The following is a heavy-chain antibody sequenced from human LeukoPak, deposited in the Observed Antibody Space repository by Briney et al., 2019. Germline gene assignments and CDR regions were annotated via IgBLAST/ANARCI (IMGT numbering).Heavy chain of an antibody. CDR3: ARDRSGSYPNWFDP. CDR2: ITGNGGNT. CDR1: GFTFSSYS. J-gene: IGHJ5*02. V-gene: IGHV3-23*01. Sequence: GALRLSCAASGFTFSSYSMSWARQAPGEGLEWVSAITGNGGNTFYADSVKGRFTISRDNSKNTMYLQMNSLRAEDTALYYCARDRSGSYPNWFDPWGQGTLVTVSS. D-gene: IGHD3-10*01.